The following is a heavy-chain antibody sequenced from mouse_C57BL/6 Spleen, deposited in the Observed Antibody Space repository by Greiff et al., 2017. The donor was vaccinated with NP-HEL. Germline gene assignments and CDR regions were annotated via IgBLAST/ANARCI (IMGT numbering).Heavy chain of an antibody. CDR1: GFNIKDDY. CDR2: IDPENGDT. Sequence: EVKLVESGAELVRPGASVKLSCTASGFNIKDDYMHWVKQRPEQGLEWIGWIDPENGDTEYASKFQGKATITADTSSNTAYLQLSSLTSEDTAVYYCTTGGRYYAMDYWGQGTSVTVSS. V-gene: IGHV14-4*01. J-gene: IGHJ4*01. CDR3: TTGGRYYAMDY.